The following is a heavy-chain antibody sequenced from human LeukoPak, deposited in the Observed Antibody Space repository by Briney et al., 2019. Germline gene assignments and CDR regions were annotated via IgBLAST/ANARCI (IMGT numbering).Heavy chain of an antibody. CDR1: GGSFSAYY. J-gene: IGHJ3*02. D-gene: IGHD6-6*01. V-gene: IGHV4-34*01. CDR2: INHSGST. CDR3: VKSIASRGEIVFDI. Sequence: SETLTLTCAVYGGSFSAYYWSWIRQPPGKGLEWIGEINHSGSTNYNPSLKSRVTISAEKSKNQFSLKLSSVTAADTALYFCVKSIASRGEIVFDIWGQGTMVTVSS.